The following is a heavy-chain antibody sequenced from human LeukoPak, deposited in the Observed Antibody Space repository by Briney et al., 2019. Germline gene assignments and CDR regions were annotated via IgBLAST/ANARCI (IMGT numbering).Heavy chain of an antibody. CDR1: GFSFSDYY. D-gene: IGHD6-19*01. CDR3: AKSGSGWYQGGSDFDY. J-gene: IGHJ4*02. CDR2: MSDSGNSK. V-gene: IGHV3-11*04. Sequence: PGGSLRLSCAASGFSFSDYYMGWIRQAPGKGLEWISYMSDSGNSKHYADSVTGRFTISRDNPRNSLYLQMNSLRAEDTAVYYCAKSGSGWYQGGSDFDYWGQGTLVTVSS.